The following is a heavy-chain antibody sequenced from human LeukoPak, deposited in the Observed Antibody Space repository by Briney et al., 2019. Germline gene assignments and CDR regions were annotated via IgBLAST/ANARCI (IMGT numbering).Heavy chain of an antibody. CDR1: GYTFTSYG. Sequence: ASVKVSCKASGYTFTSYGISWVRQAPGQGLEWMGWISAYNGNTNYAQKLQGRVTMTTDTSTSTAYMELRSLRSDDTAVYYCARVRDPTIRGGYYYYMDVWGKGTTVTISS. D-gene: IGHD4-23*01. V-gene: IGHV1-18*01. CDR2: ISAYNGNT. CDR3: ARVRDPTIRGGYYYYMDV. J-gene: IGHJ6*03.